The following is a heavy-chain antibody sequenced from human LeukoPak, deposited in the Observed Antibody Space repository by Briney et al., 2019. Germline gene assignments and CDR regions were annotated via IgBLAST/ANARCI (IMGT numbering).Heavy chain of an antibody. V-gene: IGHV3-7*01. Sequence: GGSLRLSCAASGFTFSRYWMTWVRQAPGKGLEWLANIKEDGSEKFYVASVKGRFTISRDNAKNSLYLQMNSLRAEDTAVYYCARDSPWERHMDVWGKGTTVTVSS. CDR3: ARDSPWERHMDV. D-gene: IGHD1-26*01. J-gene: IGHJ6*03. CDR1: GFTFSRYW. CDR2: IKEDGSEK.